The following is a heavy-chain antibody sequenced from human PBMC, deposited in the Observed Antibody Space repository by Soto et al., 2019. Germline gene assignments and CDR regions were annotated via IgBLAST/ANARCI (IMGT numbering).Heavy chain of an antibody. CDR1: GYTFTTYG. CDR3: ARVYYDSSGYYYVEGAYYYYGMDV. J-gene: IGHJ6*02. D-gene: IGHD3-22*01. Sequence: GASVKVSCKASGYTFTTYGTSWVRQAPGQGLEWMGWISAYNGNTNYAQKFQGRVTMTTDTPTNTAYMELRSLRSDDTAVYYCARVYYDSSGYYYVEGAYYYYGMDVWGQGTTVTVSS. CDR2: ISAYNGNT. V-gene: IGHV1-18*04.